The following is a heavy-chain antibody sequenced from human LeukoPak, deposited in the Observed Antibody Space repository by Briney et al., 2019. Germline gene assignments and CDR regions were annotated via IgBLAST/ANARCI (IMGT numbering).Heavy chain of an antibody. Sequence: PGGSLRLSCAASGFTFSSYAMTWVRQGPGKGLEWVSDISGGGGNTYYADSVKGRFTISRDNSKNTLYLQTHSLRAEDTAVYYCAIYSGYGTNAFDIWGQGTMVTVSS. CDR1: GFTFSSYA. D-gene: IGHD5-12*01. CDR2: ISGGGGNT. J-gene: IGHJ3*02. V-gene: IGHV3-23*01. CDR3: AIYSGYGTNAFDI.